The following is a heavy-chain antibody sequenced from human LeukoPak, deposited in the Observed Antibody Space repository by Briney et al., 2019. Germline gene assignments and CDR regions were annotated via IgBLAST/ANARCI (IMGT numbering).Heavy chain of an antibody. D-gene: IGHD3-10*01. V-gene: IGHV3-48*03. Sequence: PGGSLRLSCAASGFTFSSYEMNWVRQAPGKGLEWVSYVSSSGSTIYYADSVKGRFTISRDNAKNSLYLQMNSLRAEDTAVYYCARGVTMVRGVIVFDYWGQGTLVTVSS. CDR2: VSSSGSTI. J-gene: IGHJ4*02. CDR1: GFTFSSYE. CDR3: ARGVTMVRGVIVFDY.